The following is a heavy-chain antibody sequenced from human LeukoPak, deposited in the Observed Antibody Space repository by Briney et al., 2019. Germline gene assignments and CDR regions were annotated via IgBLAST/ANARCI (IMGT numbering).Heavy chain of an antibody. CDR3: ARDHWALWFGELLCEISSIPFDY. V-gene: IGHV3-21*01. CDR2: ISSSSSYI. J-gene: IGHJ4*02. Sequence: GGSLRLSCAASGFTFSSYSMNWVRQAPGKGLEWVSYISSSSSYIYYADSVKGRFTISRDNPKNPLYLQMNSLRAEDTGVYFCARDHWALWFGELLCEISSIPFDYWGQGTLVTVSS. CDR1: GFTFSSYS. D-gene: IGHD3-10*01.